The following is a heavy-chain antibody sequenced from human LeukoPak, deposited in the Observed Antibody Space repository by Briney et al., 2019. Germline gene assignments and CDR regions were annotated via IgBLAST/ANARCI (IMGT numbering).Heavy chain of an antibody. CDR3: ARVYVWGSSRHLDY. Sequence: SQTLSLTCTVSGGSISSGGYYWSWIRQPPGKGLEWIGYIYHSGSTYYNPSLKSRVTISVDRSKNQFSLKLSSVTAADTAVYYCARVYVWGSSRHLDYWGQGTLVTVSS. CDR1: GGSISSGGYY. CDR2: IYHSGST. D-gene: IGHD3-16*01. J-gene: IGHJ4*02. V-gene: IGHV4-30-2*01.